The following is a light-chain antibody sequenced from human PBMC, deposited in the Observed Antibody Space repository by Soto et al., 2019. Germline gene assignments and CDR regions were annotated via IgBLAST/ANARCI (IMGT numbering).Light chain of an antibody. J-gene: IGKJ4*01. CDR3: QEYYDCPLLT. CDR2: GAS. Sequence: EIVLTQSPATLSFSPGERATLSCGASQSVSGSYLAWYQQKPGLAPRLLIYGASTRATGIPPRFSGSGSGTAFTLSISSLQSTDFSVYYCQEYYDCPLLTFGVGTRVEIX. CDR1: QSVSGSY. V-gene: IGKV3-15*01.